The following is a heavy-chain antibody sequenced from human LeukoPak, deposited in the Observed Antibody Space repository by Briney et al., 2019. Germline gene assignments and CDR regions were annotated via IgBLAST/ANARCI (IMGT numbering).Heavy chain of an antibody. J-gene: IGHJ4*02. V-gene: IGHV1-8*01. D-gene: IGHD3-16*02. Sequence: AASVKVSCKASGYTFTSYHINWVRQATGQGLEWMGWMNPNSGNTGYAQKFQGRVTMTRNTSISTAYMELSSLRSEDTAVYYCARAPEAYDYVWGSYRFDYWGQGTLVTASS. CDR2: MNPNSGNT. CDR3: ARAPEAYDYVWGSYRFDY. CDR1: GYTFTSYH.